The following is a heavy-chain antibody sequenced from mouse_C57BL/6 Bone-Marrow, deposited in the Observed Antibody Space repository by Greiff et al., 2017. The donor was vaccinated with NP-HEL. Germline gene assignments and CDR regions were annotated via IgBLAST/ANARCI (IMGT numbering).Heavy chain of an antibody. Sequence: VKLQQPGAELVKPGASVKLSCKASGYTFTSYWMQWVKQRPGQGLEWIGEIDPSDSYTNYNQKFKGKATLTVDTSSSTAYMQLSSLTSEDSAVYYCARWALYYAMDYWGQGTSVTVSS. J-gene: IGHJ4*01. CDR2: IDPSDSYT. CDR1: GYTFTSYW. CDR3: ARWALYYAMDY. V-gene: IGHV1-50*01.